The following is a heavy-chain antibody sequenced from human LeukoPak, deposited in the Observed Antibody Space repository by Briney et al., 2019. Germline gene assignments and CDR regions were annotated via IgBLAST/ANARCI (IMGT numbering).Heavy chain of an antibody. D-gene: IGHD1-26*01. CDR1: GYTFTSYG. CDR3: ARYSGSTAYYYYGMDV. V-gene: IGHV1-18*01. J-gene: IGHJ6*02. Sequence: ASVKVSCKASGYTFTSYGISWVRQAPGQGLEWMGWISAYNGNTNYAQKLQGRVTMTTDTSTSTAYMELRSLRSDDTAVYYCARYSGSTAYYYYGMDVWGQGTTVTVSS. CDR2: ISAYNGNT.